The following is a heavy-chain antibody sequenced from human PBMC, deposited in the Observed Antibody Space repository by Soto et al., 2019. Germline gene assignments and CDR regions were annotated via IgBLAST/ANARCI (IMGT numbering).Heavy chain of an antibody. V-gene: IGHV4-61*01. CDR1: GGSVSSGSYY. D-gene: IGHD6-13*01. J-gene: IGHJ5*02. CDR3: ARDYASSWTEWFDP. CDR2: IYYSGST. Sequence: PSETLSLTCTVSGGSVSSGSYYWSWIRQPPGKGLEWIGYIYYSGSTNYNPSLKSRVTISVDTSKNQFSLKLSSVTAADTAVYYCARDYASSWTEWFDPWGQGTLVTVSS.